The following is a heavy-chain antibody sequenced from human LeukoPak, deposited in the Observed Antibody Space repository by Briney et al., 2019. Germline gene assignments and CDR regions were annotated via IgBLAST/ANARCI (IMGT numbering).Heavy chain of an antibody. CDR3: ARDYCSGGSCYGWFDP. D-gene: IGHD2-15*01. CDR1: GYTFTGYY. Sequence: ASVKVSCKASGYTFTGYYMHWVRQAPGQGLEWMGWINPNSGGTNYAQKFQGRVTMTRDTSISTAYMELSRLGSDDTAVYYCARDYCSGGSCYGWFDPWGQGTLVTVSS. J-gene: IGHJ5*02. CDR2: INPNSGGT. V-gene: IGHV1-2*02.